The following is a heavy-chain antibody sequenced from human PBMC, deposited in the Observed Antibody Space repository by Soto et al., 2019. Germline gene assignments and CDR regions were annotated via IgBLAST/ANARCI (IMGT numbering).Heavy chain of an antibody. CDR1: GFTFSSYS. D-gene: IGHD3-16*02. V-gene: IGHV3-21*01. CDR2: ISSSSSYI. J-gene: IGHJ4*02. Sequence: GGPLRLSCAASGFTFSSYSMNWVRQAPGKGLEWVSSISSSSSYIYYADSVKGRFTISRDNAKNSLYLQMNSLRAEDTAVYYCARDKSDDYIWGSYRNWGQGTLVTVSS. CDR3: ARDKSDDYIWGSYRN.